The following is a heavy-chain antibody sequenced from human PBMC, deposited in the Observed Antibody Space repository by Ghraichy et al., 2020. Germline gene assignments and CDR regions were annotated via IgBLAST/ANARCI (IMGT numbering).Heavy chain of an antibody. CDR3: ARSDPAEPLRWFDP. CDR2: VYSGGST. D-gene: IGHD1-26*01. J-gene: IGHJ5*02. CDR1: GFTVGRNY. V-gene: IGHV3-53*01. Sequence: GGSLRLSCAASGFTVGRNYMSWVRQSPGKAMEWVSVVYSGGSTYYADSVKGRFTISRENSKNTLYLQMNCLRAEDTAVYYCARSDPAEPLRWFDPWGQGTLVTGSS.